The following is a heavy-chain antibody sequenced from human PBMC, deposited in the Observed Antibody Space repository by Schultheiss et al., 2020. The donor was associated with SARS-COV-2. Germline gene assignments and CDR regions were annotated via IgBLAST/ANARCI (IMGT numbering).Heavy chain of an antibody. Sequence: SETLSLTCTVSGGSISSYYWSWIRQPPGKGLEWIGYIYYSGSTNYNPSLKSRVTISVDTSKNQFSLKLSSVTAADTAVYYCARLPYGDYGGFAVWGQGTLVTVSS. V-gene: IGHV4-59*08. CDR3: ARLPYGDYGGFAV. CDR1: GGSISSYY. J-gene: IGHJ4*02. CDR2: IYYSGST. D-gene: IGHD4-17*01.